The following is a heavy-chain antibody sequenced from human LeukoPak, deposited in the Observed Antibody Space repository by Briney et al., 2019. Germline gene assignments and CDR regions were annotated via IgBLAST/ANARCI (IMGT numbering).Heavy chain of an antibody. V-gene: IGHV1-18*01. D-gene: IGHD3-3*01. CDR2: ISAYNGNT. J-gene: IGHJ6*02. Sequence: GASVKVSCKASGYTFTSYGISWVRQAPGQGLEWMGWISAYNGNTNYAQKLQGRVTMTTDTSTSTAYMGLRSLRSDDTAVYYCARDLFLEWLLYKPDEDYYYYGMDVWGQGTTVTVSS. CDR3: ARDLFLEWLLYKPDEDYYYYGMDV. CDR1: GYTFTSYG.